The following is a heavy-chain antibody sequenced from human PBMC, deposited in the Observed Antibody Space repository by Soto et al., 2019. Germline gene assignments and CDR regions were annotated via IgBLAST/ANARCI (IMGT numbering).Heavy chain of an antibody. Sequence: QVQLVESGGGVVQPGRSLRLSCAASGFTFSSYGMHWVRQAPGKGLEWVAVISYDGSNKYYADSVKGRFTISRDNSKNTLYLQMNSLRAEDTAVYYCAKLGGLEYSSSWYPVLDYWGQGTLVTVSS. D-gene: IGHD6-13*01. CDR3: AKLGGLEYSSSWYPVLDY. CDR2: ISYDGSNK. CDR1: GFTFSSYG. V-gene: IGHV3-30*18. J-gene: IGHJ4*02.